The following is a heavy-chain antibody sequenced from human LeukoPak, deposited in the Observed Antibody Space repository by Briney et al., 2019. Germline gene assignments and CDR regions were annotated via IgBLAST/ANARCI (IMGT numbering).Heavy chain of an antibody. CDR2: IYTSGST. CDR3: ARERREYSSPGPFDY. J-gene: IGHJ4*02. CDR1: GGSISSYY. Sequence: PSETLSLTCTVSGGSISSYYWSWIRQPAGKGLEWIGRIYTSGSTNYNPSVKSRVAISVDKSKNQFSLKLSSVTAADTAVYYCARERREYSSPGPFDYWGQGTLVTVSS. V-gene: IGHV4-4*07. D-gene: IGHD6-6*01.